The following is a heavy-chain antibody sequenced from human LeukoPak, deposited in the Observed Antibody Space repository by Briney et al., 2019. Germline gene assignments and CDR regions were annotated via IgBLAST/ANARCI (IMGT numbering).Heavy chain of an antibody. V-gene: IGHV4-39*01. J-gene: IGHJ5*02. CDR1: GGSISSSSHS. CDR3: AQSLGSSNWIGNWFDP. CDR2: VYYTGRT. D-gene: IGHD6-13*01. Sequence: SETLSLTCTVSGGSISSSSHSWGWIRQPPGKGLEWTGSVYYTGRTYYNPSLKSRVTISVDTSKNQFSLKLSSVTAADTAVYYCAQSLGSSNWIGNWFDPWGQGTLVTVSS.